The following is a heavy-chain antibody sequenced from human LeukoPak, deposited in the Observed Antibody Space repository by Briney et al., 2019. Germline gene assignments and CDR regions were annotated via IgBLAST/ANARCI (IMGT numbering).Heavy chain of an antibody. V-gene: IGHV1-24*01. CDR2: FDPEDGET. J-gene: IGHJ4*02. D-gene: IGHD4-11*01. CDR3: ATGRPFTVTTSLDY. Sequence: ASVKVSCKVSGYTLTELSMHWVRQAPGKGLEWMGGFDPEDGETIYAQKFQGRVTMTEDTSTDTAYMELSSLRPEDTAVYYCATGRPFTVTTSLDYWGQGTLVTVSS. CDR1: GYTLTELS.